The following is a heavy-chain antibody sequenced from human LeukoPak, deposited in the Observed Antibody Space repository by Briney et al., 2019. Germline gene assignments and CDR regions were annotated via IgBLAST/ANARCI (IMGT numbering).Heavy chain of an antibody. CDR3: ARKALDYYDSSGYLDY. CDR2: INSDGSST. D-gene: IGHD3-22*01. Sequence: GGSLRLSCAASGFTFSSYWMHWVRQAPGKGLVWVSRINSDGSSTSYADSVKGRFTISRDNAKDTLYLQMNSLRAEDTAVYYCARKALDYYDSSGYLDYWGQGTLVTVSS. V-gene: IGHV3-74*01. CDR1: GFTFSSYW. J-gene: IGHJ4*02.